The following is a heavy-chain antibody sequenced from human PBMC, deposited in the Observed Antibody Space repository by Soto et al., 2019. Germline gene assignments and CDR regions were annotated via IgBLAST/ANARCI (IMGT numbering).Heavy chain of an antibody. V-gene: IGHV3-74*01. D-gene: IGHD6-13*01. Sequence: LRLSCAASGFTFSSYWMHWVRQAPGKGLVWVSRINSDGSSTSYADSVKGRFTISRDNAKNTLYLQMNSLRAEDTAVYYCARAGSSWDFDYWGQGTLVTVSS. J-gene: IGHJ4*02. CDR3: ARAGSSWDFDY. CDR2: INSDGSST. CDR1: GFTFSSYW.